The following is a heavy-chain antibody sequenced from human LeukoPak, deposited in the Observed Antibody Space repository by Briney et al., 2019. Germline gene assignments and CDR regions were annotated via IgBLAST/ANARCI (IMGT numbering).Heavy chain of an antibody. D-gene: IGHD3-10*01. J-gene: IGHJ4*02. V-gene: IGHV4-34*01. Sequence: TPSETLSLTCAVYGGSFSGYYWSWIRQPPGKGLEWIGETNHSGSTNYNPSLKSRVTISVDTSRNQFSLKLSSVTAADTAVYYCARGLWFGDENPPYFDYWGQGILVTVSS. CDR3: ARGLWFGDENPPYFDY. CDR2: TNHSGST. CDR1: GGSFSGYY.